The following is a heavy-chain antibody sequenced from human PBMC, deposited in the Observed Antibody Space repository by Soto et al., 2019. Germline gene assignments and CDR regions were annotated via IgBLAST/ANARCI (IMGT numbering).Heavy chain of an antibody. J-gene: IGHJ4*02. D-gene: IGHD3-3*02. CDR2: MFYGVST. V-gene: IGHV4-39*01. Sequence: ETLSLTCTVSGSSINSSGYYWGWIRQPPGKGLEWIGSMFYGVSTYYNPSLKSRVTVSVDTSKNQFSLNLRSVTAADTAVYYCARLPSRHLVDYWGQGTLVTVSS. CDR1: GSSINSSGYY. CDR3: ARLPSRHLVDY.